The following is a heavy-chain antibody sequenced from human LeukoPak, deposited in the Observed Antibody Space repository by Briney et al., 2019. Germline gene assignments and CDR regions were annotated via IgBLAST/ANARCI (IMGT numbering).Heavy chain of an antibody. V-gene: IGHV3-23*01. CDR1: EFTFSSFA. Sequence: GGSLRLSCAAPEFTFSSFAMNWVRQAPGKGLEWVSGTSDCGTTTYYADSVKGRFTMSRDNSKKTLFLQMDGLRAEDTAVYYCAKGGSGFGFDYGMDVWGQGTTVTVSS. D-gene: IGHD3-10*01. CDR2: TSDCGTTT. CDR3: AKGGSGFGFDYGMDV. J-gene: IGHJ6*02.